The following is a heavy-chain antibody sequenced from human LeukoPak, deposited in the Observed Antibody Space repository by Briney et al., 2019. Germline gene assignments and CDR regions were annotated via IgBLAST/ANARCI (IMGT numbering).Heavy chain of an antibody. J-gene: IGHJ4*02. V-gene: IGHV3-30-3*01. D-gene: IGHD3-10*01. CDR2: ISYDGSNK. CDR1: GFTFSSYA. Sequence: GRSLRLSCAASGFTFSSYAMHWVRQAPGKGLEWVAVISYDGSNKYYADSVKGRFTISRDNSKNTLYLQMNSLRAEDTAVYYCAKDGDYYGSGSYYRNWGQGTLVTVSS. CDR3: AKDGDYYGSGSYYRN.